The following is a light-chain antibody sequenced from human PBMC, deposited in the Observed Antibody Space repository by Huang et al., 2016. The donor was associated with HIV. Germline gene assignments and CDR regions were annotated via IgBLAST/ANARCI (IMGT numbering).Light chain of an antibody. CDR2: GAS. CDR3: QQYVTSPWT. V-gene: IGKV3-20*01. J-gene: IGKJ1*01. Sequence: EIMLTQSPGTLSLSPGERTTLSCRASQSVSSNYLAWYQQKPGQAPRLLIYGASSRATGSPDRFSGSGSGTDFTLTISRLEPEDVAVYFCQQYVTSPWTFGQGTKVEIK. CDR1: QSVSSNY.